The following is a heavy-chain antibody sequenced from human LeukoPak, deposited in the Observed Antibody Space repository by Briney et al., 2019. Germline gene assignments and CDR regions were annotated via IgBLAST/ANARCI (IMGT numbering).Heavy chain of an antibody. J-gene: IGHJ4*02. CDR2: IYYSGTT. D-gene: IGHD3-16*01. V-gene: IGHV4-39*07. CDR3: ARDRRFGFDY. Sequence: SETLSLTCTVSGGSISSSPYYGGWIRQPPGKGLEWMGSIYYSGTTHYNPSLESRVTISVDTSKNQFSLKLASVTAADTAVYYCARDRRFGFDYWGQGTLVTVSS. CDR1: GGSISSSPYY.